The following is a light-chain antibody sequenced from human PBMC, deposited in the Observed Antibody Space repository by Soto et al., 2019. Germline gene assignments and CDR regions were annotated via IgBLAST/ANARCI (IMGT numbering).Light chain of an antibody. CDR2: AAS. CDR3: QQYNSYPRT. V-gene: IGKV1-16*01. CDR1: QVIGSS. Sequence: GDRVTITCRASQVIGSSLGWFQQKPGKAPKSLIYAASTLQVGVPSRFSSSGSGTDFILTISSLQPEDFATYYCQQYNSYPRTFGQGTKVEIK. J-gene: IGKJ1*01.